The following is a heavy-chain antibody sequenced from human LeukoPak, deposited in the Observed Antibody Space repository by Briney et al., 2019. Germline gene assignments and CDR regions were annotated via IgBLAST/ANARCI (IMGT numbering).Heavy chain of an antibody. D-gene: IGHD3-9*01. V-gene: IGHV4-4*02. CDR3: EREDGFDRALDY. Sequence: SETLSLTRAGSGGSVTYNNWWNWVRQPPGKSLEWIGEVLLDGRPNYNPSPTGSLTMSVDHYTNQISLKMPSVNAADTDIYVCEREDGFDRALDYAGEGMLVTVSS. CDR1: GGSVTYNNW. J-gene: IGHJ4*02. CDR2: VLLDGRP.